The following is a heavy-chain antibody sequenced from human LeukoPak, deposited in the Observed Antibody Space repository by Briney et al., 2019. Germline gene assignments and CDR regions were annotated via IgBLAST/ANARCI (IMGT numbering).Heavy chain of an antibody. D-gene: IGHD2-15*01. J-gene: IGHJ6*03. V-gene: IGHV4-30-4*07. CDR2: IYYSGST. Sequence: PSETLSLTCAVSGGSISSGGYSWSWIRQPPGKGLEWIGYIYYSGSTYYNPSLKSRVTISVDTSKNQFSLKLSSVTAADTAVYYCARVRRGSYMDVWGKGTTVTVSS. CDR1: GGSISSGGYS. CDR3: ARVRRGSYMDV.